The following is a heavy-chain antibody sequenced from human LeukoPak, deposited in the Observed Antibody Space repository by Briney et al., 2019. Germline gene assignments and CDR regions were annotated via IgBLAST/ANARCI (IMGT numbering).Heavy chain of an antibody. V-gene: IGHV3-23*01. D-gene: IGHD2-15*01. CDR3: AKDTTCSGGSCYNYYYGMDV. CDR1: GFTFSSYA. J-gene: IGHJ6*02. CDR2: ISGSGGST. Sequence: PGGSLRLSCAASGFTFSSYAMSWVRQAPGKGLEWASAISGSGGSTYYADSVKGRFTISRDNSKNTLYLQMNSLRAEDTAVYYCAKDTTCSGGSCYNYYYGMDVWGQGTTVTVSS.